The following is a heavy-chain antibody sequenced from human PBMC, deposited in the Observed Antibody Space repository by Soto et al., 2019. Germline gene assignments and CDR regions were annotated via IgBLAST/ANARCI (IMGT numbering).Heavy chain of an antibody. CDR3: ARGPSGSAFYVGDY. Sequence: HPGGSLRLSCEASEFTFRNYWMHWVRQVPGKGLVWVSRISPDGSSTSYADFVRGRFTISRDNAKNTLYLQMNSLRVEDTAVYHCARGPSGSAFYVGDYWSQGTLVTVSS. CDR2: ISPDGSST. J-gene: IGHJ4*02. V-gene: IGHV3-74*01. D-gene: IGHD3-16*01. CDR1: EFTFRNYW.